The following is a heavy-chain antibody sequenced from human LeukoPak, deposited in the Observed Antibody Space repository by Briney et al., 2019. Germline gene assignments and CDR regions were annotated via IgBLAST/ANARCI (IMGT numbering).Heavy chain of an antibody. D-gene: IGHD2-15*01. J-gene: IGHJ4*02. V-gene: IGHV4-34*01. CDR1: GGSFSGYY. CDR2: INHSGST. Sequence: SETLSLTCAVYGGSFSGYYWSWIRQPPGKGLEWIGEINHSGSTNYNPSLKSRVTISVGTSKNQFSLKLSSVTAADTAVYYCARGGLSSGADYWGQGTLVTVSS. CDR3: ARGGLSSGADY.